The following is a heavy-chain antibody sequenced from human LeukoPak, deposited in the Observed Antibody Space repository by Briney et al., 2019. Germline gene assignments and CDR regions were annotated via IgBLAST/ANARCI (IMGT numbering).Heavy chain of an antibody. Sequence: SETLSLTCTVSGGSISSGDYYWSWIRQPPGKGLEWIGYIYYSGSTYYNPSLKSRVSISVDTSKNQFSLKLSSVTAADTAVYCCVRVVSSGYSRMDVWGKGTTVTVSS. CDR2: IYYSGST. J-gene: IGHJ6*04. CDR1: GGSISSGDYY. D-gene: IGHD3-22*01. V-gene: IGHV4-30-4*08. CDR3: VRVVSSGYSRMDV.